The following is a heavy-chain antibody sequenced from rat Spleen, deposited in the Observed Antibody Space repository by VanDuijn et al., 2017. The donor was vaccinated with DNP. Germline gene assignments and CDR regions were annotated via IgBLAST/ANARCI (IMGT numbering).Heavy chain of an antibody. V-gene: IGHV5-20*01. CDR2: ITYDGGST. J-gene: IGHJ2*01. CDR3: ASDYFDY. CDR1: GFTFSDYY. Sequence: EVQLVESGGGLVQPGRSLKLSCAASGFTFSDYYMAWVRQAPTKGLELVAYITYDGGSTYYGDSEKGRFTISRDNAKSTLYLQMDSLRSEDTATYYCASDYFDYWGQGVMVTVSS.